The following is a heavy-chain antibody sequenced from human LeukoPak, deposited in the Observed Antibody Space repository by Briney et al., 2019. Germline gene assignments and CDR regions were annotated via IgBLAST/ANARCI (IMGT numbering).Heavy chain of an antibody. J-gene: IGHJ4*02. CDR1: GFTFRDFY. Sequence: GGSLRLSCAASGFTFRDFYMSWIRQAPGKGLEWVSYISGSGTTIYNADSVKGRFTISRDNSKNTLYLQMNSLRAEDTAVYYCAKDDAWLRFGEWSQGTLVAVSS. CDR3: AKDDAWLRFGE. D-gene: IGHD3-10*01. CDR2: ISGSGTTI. V-gene: IGHV3-23*01.